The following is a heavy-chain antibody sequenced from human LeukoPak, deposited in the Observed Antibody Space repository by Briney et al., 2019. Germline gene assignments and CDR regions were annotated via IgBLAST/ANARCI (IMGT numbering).Heavy chain of an antibody. CDR2: ISAYNGNT. V-gene: IGHV1-18*01. Sequence: ASVKVSCKASGYTFTSYGISWVRQAPGQGLEWMGWISAYNGNTNYAQKLQGRVTMTTDTSTSTAYMELRSLRSDDTAVYYCARRLDYYDSSGYYQSHAPGGDYWGQGTLVTVSS. CDR3: ARRLDYYDSSGYYQSHAPGGDY. J-gene: IGHJ4*02. CDR1: GYTFTSYG. D-gene: IGHD3-22*01.